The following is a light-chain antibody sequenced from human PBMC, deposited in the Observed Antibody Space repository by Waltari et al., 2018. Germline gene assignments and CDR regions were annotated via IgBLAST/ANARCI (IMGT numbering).Light chain of an antibody. CDR1: QNVYNNY. V-gene: IGKV3-20*01. CDR2: GAS. CDR3: QQYGSPPRT. Sequence: EIVLTQSPDTLSLSPGERVTLSCRASQNVYNNYLAWYQQRRGQAPRLLIYGASSRATGIPDRFSGSGSGTDFTLTISRLEPEDSAVYHCQQYGSPPRTFGQGTKVDIK. J-gene: IGKJ1*01.